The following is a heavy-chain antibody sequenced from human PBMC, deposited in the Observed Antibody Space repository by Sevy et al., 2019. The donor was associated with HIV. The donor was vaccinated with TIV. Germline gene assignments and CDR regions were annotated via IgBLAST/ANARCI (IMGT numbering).Heavy chain of an antibody. V-gene: IGHV3-23*01. CDR3: AKDGHYSITGTYPYYFDY. CDR2: ISGSGGST. J-gene: IGHJ4*02. Sequence: GGSLRLSCAASGFTFSSYAMSWVRQAPGKGLEWVSAISGSGGSTYYADSVKGRFTISRDNSKNTLYLQMNSLRAEDTAVYDCAKDGHYSITGTYPYYFDYWGQGTLVTVSS. CDR1: GFTFSSYA. D-gene: IGHD1-20*01.